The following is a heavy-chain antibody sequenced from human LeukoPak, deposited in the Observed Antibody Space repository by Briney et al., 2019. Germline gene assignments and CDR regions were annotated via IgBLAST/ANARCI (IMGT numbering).Heavy chain of an antibody. CDR3: AREPADGYNTVSFDY. J-gene: IGHJ4*02. Sequence: SETLSLTCTVSGGSVSSSSYYWGWIRQPPGKGLEWIGSIYYSGSTYYNPSLKSRVTISVDTSKNQFSLKLSSVTAADTAVYYCAREPADGYNTVSFDYWGQGTLVTVSS. CDR1: GGSVSSSSYY. CDR2: IYYSGST. D-gene: IGHD5-24*01. V-gene: IGHV4-39*07.